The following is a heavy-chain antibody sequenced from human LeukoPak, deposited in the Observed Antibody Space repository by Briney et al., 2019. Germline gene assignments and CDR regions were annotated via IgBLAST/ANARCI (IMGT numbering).Heavy chain of an antibody. J-gene: IGHJ6*03. V-gene: IGHV3-11*01. CDR3: ARAPYDSSGYYYPYYYYMDV. D-gene: IGHD3-22*01. CDR2: IKTTGLTT. Sequence: GGSLRLSCAASGYDFSDYYMSWIRQAPGKGLEWISNIKTTGLTTYYADSVKGRFTISRDNAKNSLCLQMNSLRAEDTALYYCARAPYDSSGYYYPYYYYMDVWGKGTTVTVSS. CDR1: GYDFSDYY.